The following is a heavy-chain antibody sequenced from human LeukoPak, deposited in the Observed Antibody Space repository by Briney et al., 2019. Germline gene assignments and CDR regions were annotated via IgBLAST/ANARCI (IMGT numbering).Heavy chain of an antibody. D-gene: IGHD3-16*01. Sequence: SETLSLTCTVSGGSISSGTYYWSWIRQPAGKGLEWIGRIYTSGSTNYNPSLKSRITISVDTSKNQFSLKLSSVTAADTAVYYCARDLDWFDPWGQGTLVTVSS. CDR3: ARDLDWFDP. V-gene: IGHV4-61*02. CDR1: GGSISSGTYY. CDR2: IYTSGST. J-gene: IGHJ5*02.